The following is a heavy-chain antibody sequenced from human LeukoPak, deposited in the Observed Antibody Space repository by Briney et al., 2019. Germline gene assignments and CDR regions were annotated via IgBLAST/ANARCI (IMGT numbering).Heavy chain of an antibody. CDR1: GGSISSYY. CDR2: IYYSGST. V-gene: IGHV4-59*01. D-gene: IGHD5-18*01. CDR3: ARVEHTAMVTGAFDI. Sequence: PSETLSLTCTVYGGSISSYYWSWIRQPPGKGLEWIGYIYYSGSTNYNPSLKSRVTISVDTSKNQFSLKLSSVTAADTAVYYCARVEHTAMVTGAFDIWGQGTMVTVSS. J-gene: IGHJ3*02.